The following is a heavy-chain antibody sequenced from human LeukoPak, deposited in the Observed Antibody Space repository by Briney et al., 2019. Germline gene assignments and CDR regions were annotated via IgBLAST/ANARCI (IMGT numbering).Heavy chain of an antibody. CDR2: INPNSGGT. Sequence: ASVKVSCKASGYTFTSYDINWVRQATGQGLEWMGWINPNSGGTNYAQKFQGRVTMTRDTSISTVYMELSSLRSEDTAVNYCARGFALRYFDWLPSFDYWGQGTLVTVSS. J-gene: IGHJ4*02. D-gene: IGHD3-9*01. CDR1: GYTFTSYD. CDR3: ARGFALRYFDWLPSFDY. V-gene: IGHV1-2*02.